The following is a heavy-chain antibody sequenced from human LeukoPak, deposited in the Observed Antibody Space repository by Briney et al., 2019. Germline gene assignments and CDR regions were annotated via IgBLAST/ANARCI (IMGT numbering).Heavy chain of an antibody. CDR3: ARQDCSGGSCYTPYLDY. J-gene: IGHJ4*02. CDR1: GYSFTSHW. CDR2: IYPGDSDT. V-gene: IGHV5-51*01. Sequence: GESLKISCKGSGYSFTSHWIGWVRQMPGKGLEWMGIIYPGDSDTRYSPSFQGQVTISADKSISTAYLQWSSLKASDTAMYYCARQDCSGGSCYTPYLDYWGQGTLVTVSS. D-gene: IGHD2-15*01.